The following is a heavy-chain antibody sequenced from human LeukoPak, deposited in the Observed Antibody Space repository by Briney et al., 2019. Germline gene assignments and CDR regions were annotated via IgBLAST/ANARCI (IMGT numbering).Heavy chain of an antibody. J-gene: IGHJ4*02. D-gene: IGHD2-8*01. Sequence: GGSLRPSCAASGFTFSSYGMHWVRQAPGKGLEWVAVIWYDGSNKYYADSVKGRFTISRDNSKNTLYLQMNSLRAEDSAVYYCARGLGYCTNGVCSNFDYWGQGTLVTVSS. CDR3: ARGLGYCTNGVCSNFDY. V-gene: IGHV3-33*01. CDR1: GFTFSSYG. CDR2: IWYDGSNK.